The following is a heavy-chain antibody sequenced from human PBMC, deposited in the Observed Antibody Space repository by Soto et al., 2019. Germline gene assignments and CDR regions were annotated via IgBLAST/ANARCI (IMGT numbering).Heavy chain of an antibody. J-gene: IGHJ5*02. CDR1: GFTFSSYA. V-gene: IGHV3-23*01. D-gene: IGHD6-13*01. CDR2: ISGSGGST. CDR3: AKNRVAAAAYDWFDP. Sequence: GSLRLSCAASGFTFSSYAMSWVRQAPGKGLEWVSAISGSGGSTYYADSVKGRFTTSRDNSKNTLYLQMNSLRAEDTAVYYCAKNRVAAAAYDWFDPWGQGTLVTVSS.